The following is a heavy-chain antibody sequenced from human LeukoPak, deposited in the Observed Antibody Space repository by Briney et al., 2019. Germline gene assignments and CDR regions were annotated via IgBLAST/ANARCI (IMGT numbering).Heavy chain of an antibody. Sequence: SETLSLTCTVSGGSISSYYWSWLRQPPGKGLEWIGHIYGSGSTNYNPSLKSRVTLSVDTSKNQFSLKLSSVAAADTAVYYCAREGTSGTHLNWFDPWGQGTLVTVSS. V-gene: IGHV4-59*01. CDR3: AREGTSGTHLNWFDP. CDR2: IYGSGST. D-gene: IGHD1-1*01. CDR1: GGSISSYY. J-gene: IGHJ5*02.